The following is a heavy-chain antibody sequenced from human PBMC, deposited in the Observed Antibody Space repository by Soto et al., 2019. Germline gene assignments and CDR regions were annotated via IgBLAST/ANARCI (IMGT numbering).Heavy chain of an antibody. Sequence: GGSLRLSCAASGFTFSSYGMHWVRQAPGKGLEWVAVIWYDGSNKYYADSVKGRFTISRDNSKNTLHLQMNSLRAEDTAVYYCARNHGYSSSWYWFDPWGQGTLVTVSS. CDR2: IWYDGSNK. J-gene: IGHJ5*02. V-gene: IGHV3-33*01. D-gene: IGHD6-13*01. CDR1: GFTFSSYG. CDR3: ARNHGYSSSWYWFDP.